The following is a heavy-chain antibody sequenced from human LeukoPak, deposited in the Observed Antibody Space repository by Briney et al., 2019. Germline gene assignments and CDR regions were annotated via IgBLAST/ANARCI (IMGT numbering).Heavy chain of an antibody. CDR2: IIPILGIA. CDR3: ARADYCSSTSCYVGPLDY. D-gene: IGHD2-2*01. Sequence: SVKVSCKASGGTFSSYAISWVRQAPGQGLEWMGRIIPILGIANYAQKFQGRVTITADKSTSTAYMELSSLRSEDTAVYYCARADYCSSTSCYVGPLDYWGQGTLVTVSS. CDR1: GGTFSSYA. V-gene: IGHV1-69*04. J-gene: IGHJ4*02.